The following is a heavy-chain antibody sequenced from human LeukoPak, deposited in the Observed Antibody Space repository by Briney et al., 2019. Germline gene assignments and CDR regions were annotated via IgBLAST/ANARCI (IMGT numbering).Heavy chain of an antibody. J-gene: IGHJ3*02. CDR1: GFTFSSYW. V-gene: IGHV3-74*01. CDR2: INSDRSST. Sequence: GGSLRLSCAASGFTFSSYWMHWVRQAPGKGLVWVSRINSDRSSTSYADSVKGRFTISRDNAKNTLYLQMNSLRAEDTAVYYCATLTVTTYHDAFDIWGQGTMVTVSA. CDR3: ATLTVTTYHDAFDI. D-gene: IGHD4-17*01.